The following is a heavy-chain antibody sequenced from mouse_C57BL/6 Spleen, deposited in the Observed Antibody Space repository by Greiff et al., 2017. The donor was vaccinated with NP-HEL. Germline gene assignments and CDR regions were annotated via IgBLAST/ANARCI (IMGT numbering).Heavy chain of an antibody. CDR3: ASNGYYERAWFAY. CDR2: IWRGGST. CDR1: GFSLTSYG. V-gene: IGHV2-5*01. J-gene: IGHJ3*01. D-gene: IGHD2-3*01. Sequence: VQLQQSGPGLVQPSQSLSITCTVSGFSLTSYGVHWVRQSPGKGLEWLGVIWRGGSTDYNAAFMSGLSITKDNSKSQVFFKMNSLQADDTAIYYCASNGYYERAWFAYWGQGTLVTVSA.